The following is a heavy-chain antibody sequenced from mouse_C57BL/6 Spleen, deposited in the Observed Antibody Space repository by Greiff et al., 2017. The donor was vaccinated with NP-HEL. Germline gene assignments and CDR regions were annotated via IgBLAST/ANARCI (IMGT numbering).Heavy chain of an antibody. D-gene: IGHD3-1*01. CDR1: GFTFSDYY. Sequence: EVKLVESEGGLVQPGSSMKLSCTASGFTFSDYYMAWVRQVPEKGLEWVANINHDGSSTNYMDSLKSRFIISRDNAKNILYLQMSSLKSEDAATYYGARGAISWGVGYFDVWGTGTTVTVSS. V-gene: IGHV5-16*01. CDR3: ARGAISWGVGYFDV. J-gene: IGHJ1*03. CDR2: INHDGSST.